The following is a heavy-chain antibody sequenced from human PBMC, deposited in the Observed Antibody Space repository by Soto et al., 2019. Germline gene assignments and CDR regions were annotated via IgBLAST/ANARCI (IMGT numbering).Heavy chain of an antibody. V-gene: IGHV4-34*01. D-gene: IGHD6-6*01. CDR2: ISPSGTT. CDR3: ARAPKVSGSAQTRPDF. J-gene: IGHJ4*02. Sequence: LSLTCSVYSGSVSCYYWSWILQPPGKGLEWIGEISPSGTTNYSPSLKSRVSISVDTSKNQFSLNLTSPTAADTAVYYCARAPKVSGSAQTRPDFWGQGSLVTVPS. CDR1: SGSVSCYY.